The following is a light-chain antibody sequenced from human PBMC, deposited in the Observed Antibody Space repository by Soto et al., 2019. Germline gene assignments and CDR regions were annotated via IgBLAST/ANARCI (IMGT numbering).Light chain of an antibody. CDR3: QQYGSSQIT. J-gene: IGKJ5*01. CDR2: GAS. V-gene: IGKV3-20*01. CDR1: QSVSSSY. Sequence: EIVLTQSPVTLSLSPGERATLSCRASQSVSSSYLAWYQQKPGQAPRLLIYGASSRATGIPDSFSGSGSGPDFTLTISRLEPEDFAVYYCQQYGSSQITFGQGTRLEIK.